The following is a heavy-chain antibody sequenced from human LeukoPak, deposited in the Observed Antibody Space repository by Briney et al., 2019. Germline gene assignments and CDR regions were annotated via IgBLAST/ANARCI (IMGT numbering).Heavy chain of an antibody. Sequence: GGSLRLSCAASGFTFSSYGMSWVRQAPGQGLEWMGGIIPIFGTANYAQKFQGRVTITADKSTSTAYMELSSLRSEDTAVYYCARDNDSRDPPHFDYWGQGTLVTVSS. CDR2: IIPIFGTA. D-gene: IGHD3-16*01. V-gene: IGHV1-69*06. CDR3: ARDNDSRDPPHFDY. J-gene: IGHJ4*02. CDR1: GFTFSSYG.